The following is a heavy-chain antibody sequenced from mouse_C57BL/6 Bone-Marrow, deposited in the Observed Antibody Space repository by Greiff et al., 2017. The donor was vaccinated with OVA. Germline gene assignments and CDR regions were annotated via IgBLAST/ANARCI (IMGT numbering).Heavy chain of an antibody. J-gene: IGHJ1*03. Sequence: QVQLQQSGAELMKPGASVKLSCKATGYTFTGYWIEWVKQRPGHGLEWIGEILPGSGSTNYTEKFKGKATFTADTSSNTAYMQLSSLTTEDSAIYYCARNPPYGNYRYFDVWGTGTTVTVSS. CDR3: ARNPPYGNYRYFDV. V-gene: IGHV1-9*01. CDR2: ILPGSGST. D-gene: IGHD2-1*01. CDR1: GYTFTGYW.